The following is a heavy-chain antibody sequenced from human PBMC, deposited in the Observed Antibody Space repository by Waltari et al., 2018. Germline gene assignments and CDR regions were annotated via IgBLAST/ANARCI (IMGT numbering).Heavy chain of an antibody. V-gene: IGHV3-33*01. J-gene: IGHJ4*02. CDR3: ASLPDGRDNFDY. CDR2: IWYDGSNK. Sequence: QVQLVESGGGVVQPGRSLRLSCAASGFTFSSYGMHWVRQAPGQGLEWVAVIWYDGSNKYYADSVKGRFTISRDNSKNTLYLQMNSLRAEDTAVYYCASLPDGRDNFDYWGQGTLVTVSS. D-gene: IGHD1-26*01. CDR1: GFTFSSYG.